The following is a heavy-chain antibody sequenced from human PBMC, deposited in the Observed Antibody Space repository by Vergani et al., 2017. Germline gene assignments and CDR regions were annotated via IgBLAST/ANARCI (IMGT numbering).Heavy chain of an antibody. D-gene: IGHD2-2*01. CDR3: ARDAHCSSTSCYAPDAFDI. V-gene: IGHV4-34*01. CDR1: GGSFSGYY. CDR2: INHSGST. J-gene: IGHJ3*02. Sequence: QVQLQQWGAGLLKPSETLSLTCAVYGGSFSGYYWSWIRQPPGKGLEWIGEINHSGSTNYNPSLKSRVTISVDTSKNQFSLKLSSVTAADTAVYYCARDAHCSSTSCYAPDAFDIWGQGTMVTVSS.